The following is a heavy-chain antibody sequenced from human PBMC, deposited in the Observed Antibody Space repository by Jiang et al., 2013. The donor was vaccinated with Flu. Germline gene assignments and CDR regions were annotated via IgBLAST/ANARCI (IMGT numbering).Heavy chain of an antibody. CDR1: GGSISSYY. J-gene: IGHJ4*02. V-gene: IGHV4-59*01. CDR3: ARDLPSRYGPGYFDY. Sequence: GSGLVKPSETLSLTCTVSGGSISSYYWSWIRQPPGKGLEWIGYIYYSGSTNYNPSLKSRVTISVDTSKNQFSLRLSSVTAADTAVYYCARDLPSRYGPGYFDYWGQGTLVTVSS. D-gene: IGHD1-14*01. CDR2: IYYSGST.